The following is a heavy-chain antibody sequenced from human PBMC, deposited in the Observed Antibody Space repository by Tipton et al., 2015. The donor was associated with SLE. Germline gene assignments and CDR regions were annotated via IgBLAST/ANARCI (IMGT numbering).Heavy chain of an antibody. J-gene: IGHJ4*02. D-gene: IGHD3-10*01. V-gene: IGHV4-39*01. CDR3: ARDRGNTLVQY. Sequence: TLSLTCSVSGGSISGTNYYWDWIRQPPGKGPEWIGRITNNGNTYYIPSLQRRITISADTSRNQFFLTLSSLTAADTAVYYCARDRGNTLVQYWGQGTLVTVSS. CDR1: GGSISGTNYY. CDR2: ITNNGNT.